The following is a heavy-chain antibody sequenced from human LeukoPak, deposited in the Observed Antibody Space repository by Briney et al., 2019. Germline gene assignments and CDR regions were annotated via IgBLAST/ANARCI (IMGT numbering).Heavy chain of an antibody. CDR3: ARHSGDYNWFDR. CDR1: GDSMSSYY. J-gene: IGHJ5*02. V-gene: IGHV4-59*08. Sequence: SETLSLTCTVSGDSMSSYYWSWIRQPPGKGLEWIGYIYYSGSTNYNPSLKSRVTMSVDTSKTQFSLKLNSVTAADTAVYYCARHSGDYNWFDRWGQGTLVAVSS. CDR2: IYYSGST. D-gene: IGHD1-26*01.